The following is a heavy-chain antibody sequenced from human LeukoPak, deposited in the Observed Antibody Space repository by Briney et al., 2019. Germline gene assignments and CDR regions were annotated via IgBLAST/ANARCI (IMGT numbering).Heavy chain of an antibody. V-gene: IGHV4-39*01. CDR1: GGSISSSSYY. J-gene: IGHJ5*02. D-gene: IGHD3-10*01. CDR3: ARVGVNPGNWFDP. Sequence: SETLSLTCTVSGGSISSSSYYWGWIRQPPGKGLEWIGSIYYSGSTYYNPSLKSRVTISVDTSKNQFSLKLSSVTAADTAVYYCARVGVNPGNWFDPWGQGTLVTVSS. CDR2: IYYSGST.